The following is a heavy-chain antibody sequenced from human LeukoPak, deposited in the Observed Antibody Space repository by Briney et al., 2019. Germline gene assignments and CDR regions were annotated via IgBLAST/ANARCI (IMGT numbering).Heavy chain of an antibody. CDR1: GFTFSSYP. J-gene: IGHJ4*02. CDR3: AKDTYGLARVTMVGGDY. CDR2: ISSSNSYI. V-gene: IGHV3-21*01. D-gene: IGHD3-10*02. Sequence: GGSLRLSCAGSGFTFSSYPMNWVRQAPGKGLEWVSYISSSNSYIYYVDSVKGRFTISRDHSENTLFLQMNSLRAEDTAVYYCAKDTYGLARVTMVGGDYWGQGTLVTVSS.